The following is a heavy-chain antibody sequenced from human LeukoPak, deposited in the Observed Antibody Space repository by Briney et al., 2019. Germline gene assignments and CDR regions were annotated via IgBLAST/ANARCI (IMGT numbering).Heavy chain of an antibody. Sequence: GASVKVSCKPSGGTFSSYAISWVRQAPGQGLEWMGGIIPIFGTANYAQKFQGRVTITADESTSTAYMELSSLRSEDTAVYYCASSALITGTTGYFDYWGQGTLVTVSS. CDR2: IIPIFGTA. CDR3: ASSALITGTTGYFDY. V-gene: IGHV1-69*13. D-gene: IGHD1-20*01. J-gene: IGHJ4*02. CDR1: GGTFSSYA.